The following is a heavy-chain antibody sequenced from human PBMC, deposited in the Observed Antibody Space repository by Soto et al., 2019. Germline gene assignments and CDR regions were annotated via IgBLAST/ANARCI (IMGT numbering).Heavy chain of an antibody. J-gene: IGHJ6*03. V-gene: IGHV4-4*02. Sequence: QVQLQESGPGLVKPSGTLSLTCAVSSGSISSSNWWSWVRQPPGKGLEWIGEIYHSGSTNYNPSLKSRVTISVDKSKNQFSRKLSSVTAADTAVYYCARVGYCSSTSGYDGDYYYMDVWGKGTTVTVSS. CDR2: IYHSGST. CDR3: ARVGYCSSTSGYDGDYYYMDV. CDR1: SGSISSSNW. D-gene: IGHD2-2*01.